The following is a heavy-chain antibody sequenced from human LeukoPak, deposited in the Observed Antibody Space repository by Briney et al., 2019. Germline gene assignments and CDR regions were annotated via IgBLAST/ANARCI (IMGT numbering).Heavy chain of an antibody. D-gene: IGHD3/OR15-3a*01. V-gene: IGHV3-23*01. J-gene: IGHJ3*02. CDR2: ISGSGSNT. CDR1: GFTFSSYA. CDR3: ARGRYWTPI. Sequence: GSLRLSCAASGFTFSSYAMTWVRQAPGKGLEWVSAISGSGSNTYYADSVKGRFTMSRDNSKDTLYLQMNGLRVEDTAIYYCARGRYWTPIWGQGTMVTVSS.